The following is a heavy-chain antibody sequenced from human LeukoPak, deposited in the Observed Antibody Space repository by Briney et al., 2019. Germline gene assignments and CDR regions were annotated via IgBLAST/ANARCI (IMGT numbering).Heavy chain of an antibody. CDR3: ARQSAIRYSYGSGTFYTKVHAFDL. J-gene: IGHJ3*01. V-gene: IGHV3-13*04. Sequence: PGGSLRLSCAASGFSLNVSDIHWVRQAPGQGLEWVSSLTTNDNSYYSDSVRGRFSVSRDNGANSFYLQMNSLRAGDTAVYYCARQSAIRYSYGSGTFYTKVHAFDLWGQGTEVTVSS. CDR1: GFSLNVSD. D-gene: IGHD3-10*01. CDR2: LTTNDNS.